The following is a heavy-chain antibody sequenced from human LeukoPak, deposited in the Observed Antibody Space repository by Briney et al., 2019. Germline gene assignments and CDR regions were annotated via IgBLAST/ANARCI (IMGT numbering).Heavy chain of an antibody. J-gene: IGHJ4*02. CDR2: IYYSGST. Sequence: PSETLSLTCTVSGGSISSSSYYWGWIRQPPGKGLEWIGSIYYSGSTYYNPSLKSRVTISVDTSKNQFSLKLSSVTAADTAVYYCARQGSIAPPYWAQGTLVTVSS. D-gene: IGHD6-6*01. V-gene: IGHV4-39*01. CDR1: GGSISSSSYY. CDR3: ARQGSIAPPY.